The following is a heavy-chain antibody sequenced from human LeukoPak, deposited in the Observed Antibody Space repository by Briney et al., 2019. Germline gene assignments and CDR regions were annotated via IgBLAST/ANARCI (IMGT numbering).Heavy chain of an antibody. CDR1: GYTFTSYY. Sequence: ASVNVSCKASGYTFTSYYMHWVRQAPGQGLEWMGIINPSGGSTSYAQKFQGRVTMTRDTSTSTVYMELSSLRSEDTAVYYCARQNRDYDFWSGYYTGAFDIWGQGTMVTVSS. J-gene: IGHJ3*02. V-gene: IGHV1-46*01. D-gene: IGHD3-3*01. CDR3: ARQNRDYDFWSGYYTGAFDI. CDR2: INPSGGST.